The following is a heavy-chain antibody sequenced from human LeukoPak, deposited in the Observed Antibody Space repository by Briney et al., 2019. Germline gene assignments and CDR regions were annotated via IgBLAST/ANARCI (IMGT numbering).Heavy chain of an antibody. CDR1: GGSFSGYY. CDR3: ASGTRHLSLDY. CDR2: ISSSGSTI. J-gene: IGHJ4*02. V-gene: IGHV3-11*01. D-gene: IGHD6-13*01. Sequence: LSLTCAVYGGSFSGYYWSWIRQAPGKGLEWVSYISSSGSTIYYADSVKGRFTISRDNAKNSLYLQMNSLRAEDTAVYYCASGTRHLSLDYWGQGTLVTVSS.